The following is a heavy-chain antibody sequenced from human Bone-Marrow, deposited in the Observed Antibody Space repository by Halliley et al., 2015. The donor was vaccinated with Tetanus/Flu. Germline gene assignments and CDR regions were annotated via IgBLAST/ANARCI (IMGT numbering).Heavy chain of an antibody. J-gene: IGHJ3*02. D-gene: IGHD2-2*01. CDR2: IYYRGTT. V-gene: IGHV4-39*01. CDR3: ASPRVEMAFDI. Sequence: GWCGGIYYRGTTHYTPPLKSRITISVDTPNTQFPLKGASVTAADTAVYYCASPRVEMAFDIWGQGTMVTVSS.